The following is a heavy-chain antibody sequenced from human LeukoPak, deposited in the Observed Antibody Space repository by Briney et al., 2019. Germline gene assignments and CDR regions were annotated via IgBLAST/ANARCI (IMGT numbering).Heavy chain of an antibody. J-gene: IGHJ4*02. CDR1: GGSISSSSYY. Sequence: PSETLSLTCTVSGGSISSSSYYWGWIRQPPGKGLEWIGSIYYSGSTYYNPSLKSRVTISVDTSKNQFSLKLSSVTAADTAVYYCARDFHLSSSWGFDYWGQGTLVTVSS. CDR2: IYYSGST. V-gene: IGHV4-39*07. CDR3: ARDFHLSSSWGFDY. D-gene: IGHD6-13*01.